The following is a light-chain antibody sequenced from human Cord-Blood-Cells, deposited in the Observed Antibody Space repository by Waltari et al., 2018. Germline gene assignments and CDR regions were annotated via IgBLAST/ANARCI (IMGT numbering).Light chain of an antibody. V-gene: IGKV3-15*01. J-gene: IGKJ1*01. CDR2: GAS. CDR3: QQYNNWPT. CDR1: QSVSSN. Sequence: EIVMTQSPATLSVSPGERATLSCRASQSVSSNLAWYQQKPGQAPRLLIYGASTRATGIPARFSGSWSGTEFTLTISSLQSEDFAVYYCQQYNNWPTCGQGTK.